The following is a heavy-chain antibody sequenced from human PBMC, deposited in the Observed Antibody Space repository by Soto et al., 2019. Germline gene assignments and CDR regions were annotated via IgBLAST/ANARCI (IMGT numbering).Heavy chain of an antibody. CDR3: TTDSIVWGPPFYYYGMDV. J-gene: IGHJ6*02. Sequence: GGSLRLSCAASGFTFSNAWMNWVRQAPGKGLEWVGRIKSKTDGGTTDYAAPVKGRFTISRDDSKTTLYLQMNSLKTEDTAVYYCTTDSIVWGPPFYYYGMDVWGQGTTVTVSS. CDR2: IKSKTDGGTT. V-gene: IGHV3-15*07. CDR1: GFTFSNAW. D-gene: IGHD3-16*01.